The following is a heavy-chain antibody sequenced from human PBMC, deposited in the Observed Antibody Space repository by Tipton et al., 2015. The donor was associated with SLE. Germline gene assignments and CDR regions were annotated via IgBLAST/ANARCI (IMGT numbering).Heavy chain of an antibody. V-gene: IGHV4-61*08. CDR2: IYYSGST. Sequence: TLSLTCTVSGGSISSGDYYWSWIRQPPGKGLEWIGYIYYSGSTNYNPSLKSRVTISVDTSKNQFSLKLSSVTAADTAVYYCAREAEDCSGGSCYSGWFDPWGQGTLVTVSS. J-gene: IGHJ5*02. CDR1: GGSISSGDYY. CDR3: AREAEDCSGGSCYSGWFDP. D-gene: IGHD2-15*01.